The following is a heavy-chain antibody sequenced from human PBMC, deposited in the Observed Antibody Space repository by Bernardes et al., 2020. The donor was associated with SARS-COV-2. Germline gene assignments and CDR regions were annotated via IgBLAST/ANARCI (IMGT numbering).Heavy chain of an antibody. CDR2: IYPGDSDT. D-gene: IGHD3-16*01. J-gene: IGHJ6*02. CDR1: GYSFTRYW. Sequence: GESLNISCKGSGYSFTRYWIGWVRQMPGKGLEWMGVIYPGDSDTRYSPSFQGQVTISADKSIGSAYLQWSSLKASDTAIYYCARAGGGEGYYYYGMDVWGQGTTVTGAS. V-gene: IGHV5-51*01. CDR3: ARAGGGEGYYYYGMDV.